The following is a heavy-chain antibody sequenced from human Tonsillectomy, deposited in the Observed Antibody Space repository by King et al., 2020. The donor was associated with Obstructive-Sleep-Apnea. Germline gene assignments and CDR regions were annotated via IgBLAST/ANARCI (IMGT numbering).Heavy chain of an antibody. CDR2: IRRKAYGGTT. D-gene: IGHD1-14*01. J-gene: IGHJ6*02. CDR1: GFTFGDYA. Sequence: VQLVESGGGLVQPGRSLRLSCTASGFTFGDYAMSWFRQAPGKGLEWVGFIRRKAYGGTTEYAASVKGRFTISRDDSKSIAYLQMNSLKTEDTAVYYCTSQTTPRSLYYYGMDVWGQGTTVTVSS. V-gene: IGHV3-49*03. CDR3: TSQTTPRSLYYYGMDV.